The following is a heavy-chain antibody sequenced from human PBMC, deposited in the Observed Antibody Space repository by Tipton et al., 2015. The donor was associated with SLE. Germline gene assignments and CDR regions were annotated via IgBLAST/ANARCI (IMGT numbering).Heavy chain of an antibody. D-gene: IGHD5-18*01. CDR1: GFTFSSYW. V-gene: IGHV3-7*01. CDR2: IKQDGSEK. CDR3: ARDPSGYSYGFFDL. Sequence: SLRLSCAASGFTFSSYWMSWVRQAPGKGLEWVANIKQDGSEKYYVDSVKGRFSISRDNAKNSLSLQMNSLTAEDTAVYYCARDPSGYSYGFFDLWGQGTLVTVSS. J-gene: IGHJ4*02.